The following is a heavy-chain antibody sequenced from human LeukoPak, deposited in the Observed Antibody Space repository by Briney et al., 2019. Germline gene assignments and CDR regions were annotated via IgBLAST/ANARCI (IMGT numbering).Heavy chain of an antibody. D-gene: IGHD6-13*01. J-gene: IGHJ4*02. CDR1: GFTFSIYW. CDR3: ARAASSGTVDY. V-gene: IGHV3-7*01. CDR2: INQDGTEK. Sequence: GGSLRLSCAASGFTFSIYWMSWVRQAPGKGLEWVANINQDGTEKYYVDSVKGRFTISRDNAKNSLYLQMNSLGAEDTAVYFCARAASSGTVDYWGQGTLVTVSS.